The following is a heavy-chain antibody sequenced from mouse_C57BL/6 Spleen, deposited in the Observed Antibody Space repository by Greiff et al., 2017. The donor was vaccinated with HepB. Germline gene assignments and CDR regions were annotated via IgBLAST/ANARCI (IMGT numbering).Heavy chain of an antibody. D-gene: IGHD2-3*01. CDR1: GYTFTSYW. Sequence: QVQLQQSGAELVKPGASVKLSCKASGYTFTSYWMQWVKQRPGQGLEWIGEIDPSDSYTNYNQKFKGKATLTVDTSSSTAYMQLSSLTSEDSAVYYCARFGDGYYGAMDYWGQGTSVTVSS. V-gene: IGHV1-50*01. CDR3: ARFGDGYYGAMDY. CDR2: IDPSDSYT. J-gene: IGHJ4*01.